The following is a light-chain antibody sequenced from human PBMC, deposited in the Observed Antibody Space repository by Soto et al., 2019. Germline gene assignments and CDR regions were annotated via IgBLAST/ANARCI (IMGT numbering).Light chain of an antibody. J-gene: IGLJ2*01. CDR3: ATWDDSLSGVI. V-gene: IGLV1-47*01. Sequence: QSALTQPPSASGTPGQRVTISCSGSSSNIGRNYVYWYQQLPGKAPQLLVYRNDQRPSGVPDRFSGSKSGTSASLAISGLRSEDEADYYCATWDDSLSGVIIGGGTKVTVL. CDR1: SSNIGRNY. CDR2: RND.